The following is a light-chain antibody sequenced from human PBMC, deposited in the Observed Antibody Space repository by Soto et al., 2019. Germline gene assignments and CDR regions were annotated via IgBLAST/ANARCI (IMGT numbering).Light chain of an antibody. V-gene: IGLV1-44*01. J-gene: IGLJ2*01. CDR2: SNN. Sequence: QSVLTQPPSASGTPGQRVTISCSGSSSNIGSNTVNWYQQLPGTAPKLLIYSNNQRPSGVPARFSGSKSGTSASLAISGLQSEDEADDYCAAWDDSLNGPVFGGGTQLTVL. CDR1: SSNIGSNT. CDR3: AAWDDSLNGPV.